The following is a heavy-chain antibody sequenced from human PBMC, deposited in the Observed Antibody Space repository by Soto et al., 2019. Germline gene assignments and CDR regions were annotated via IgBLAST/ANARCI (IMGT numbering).Heavy chain of an antibody. CDR2: IIPIFGTA. CDR3: ARVAETGYTSGWYCFDY. J-gene: IGHJ4*02. CDR1: GGTFSNYA. D-gene: IGHD6-19*01. Sequence: QVQLVQSGADVKKPGSSVKVSCEVSGGTFSNYAFTWVRQGPGQGLEWMGGIIPIFGTANYARQFKGRVAISADKSTTTTYMELSNLTSEDTAVYYCARVAETGYTSGWYCFDYWGQGSLVTVSS. V-gene: IGHV1-69*14.